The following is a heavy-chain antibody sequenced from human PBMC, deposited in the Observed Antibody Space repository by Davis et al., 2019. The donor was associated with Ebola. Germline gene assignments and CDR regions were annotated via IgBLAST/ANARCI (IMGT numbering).Heavy chain of an antibody. CDR1: GFTFSSYG. V-gene: IGHV3-30*18. Sequence: GGSLRLSCAASGFTFSSYGMHWVRQAPGKGLEWVAVISYDGSNKYYADSVKGRFTISRDNSKNTLYLQMNSLRAEDTAVYYCAKDSGYSYGWGYWGQGTLVTVSS. CDR2: ISYDGSNK. D-gene: IGHD5-18*01. CDR3: AKDSGYSYGWGY. J-gene: IGHJ4*02.